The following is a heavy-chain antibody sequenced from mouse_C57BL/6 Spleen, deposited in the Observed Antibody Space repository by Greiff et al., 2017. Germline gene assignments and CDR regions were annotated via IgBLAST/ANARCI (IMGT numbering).Heavy chain of an antibody. Sequence: VQLQQSGAELVKPGASVKISCKASGYAFSSYWMNWVKQRPGKGLEWIGQIYPGDGDTNYNGKFKGKATLTADKSSSTAYMQLSSLTSEDSAVYYCAGSESSAWAMDYWGQGTSVTVSS. J-gene: IGHJ4*01. CDR3: AGSESSAWAMDY. V-gene: IGHV1-80*01. CDR1: GYAFSSYW. D-gene: IGHD1-1*01. CDR2: IYPGDGDT.